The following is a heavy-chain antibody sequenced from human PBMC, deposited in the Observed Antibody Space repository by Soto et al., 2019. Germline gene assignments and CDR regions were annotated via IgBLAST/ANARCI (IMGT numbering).Heavy chain of an antibody. V-gene: IGHV3-30-3*01. Sequence: QVQLVESGGGVVQPGRSLRLSCAASGFTFSSYAMHWVRQAPGKGLEWVAVISYDGSNKYYADSVKGRFTISRDNSKNSLNLQMNSLRAEDTAVYYCASVVQLWSGDYWGQGTLVTVSS. D-gene: IGHD5-18*01. CDR3: ASVVQLWSGDY. CDR1: GFTFSSYA. J-gene: IGHJ4*02. CDR2: ISYDGSNK.